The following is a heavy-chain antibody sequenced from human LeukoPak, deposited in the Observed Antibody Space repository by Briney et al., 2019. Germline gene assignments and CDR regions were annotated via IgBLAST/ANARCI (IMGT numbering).Heavy chain of an antibody. CDR3: ASSIAVAAFDY. Sequence: GGSLRLSCAASGFSFSDHYMSWIRQAPGKGLEWVSYISSGASTIYYADSVKGRFTISRDNAKNSLYLQMNSLRAEDTAVCYCASSIAVAAFDYWGQGTLVTVSS. CDR1: GFSFSDHY. J-gene: IGHJ4*02. V-gene: IGHV3-11*04. CDR2: ISSGASTI. D-gene: IGHD6-19*01.